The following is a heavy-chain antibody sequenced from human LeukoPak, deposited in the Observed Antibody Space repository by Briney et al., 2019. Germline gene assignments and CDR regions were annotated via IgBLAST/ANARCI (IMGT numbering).Heavy chain of an antibody. V-gene: IGHV4-39*01. CDR1: GGSISSSSYY. D-gene: IGHD4-23*01. J-gene: IGHJ4*02. CDR2: IYYSGST. CDR3: ARGSTTGVSY. Sequence: SETLSLTCTVSGGSISSSSYYWGWIRQPPGKGLEWIGSIYYSGSTYYNPSPKSRVTISVDTSKNQFSLKLSSVTAADTAVYYCARGSTTGVSYWGQGTLVTVSS.